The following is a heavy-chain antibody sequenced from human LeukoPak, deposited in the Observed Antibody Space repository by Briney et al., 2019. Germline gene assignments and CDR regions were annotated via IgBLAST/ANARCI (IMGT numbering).Heavy chain of an antibody. D-gene: IGHD3-10*01. J-gene: IGHJ6*03. CDR1: GGTFSSYA. CDR3: ATAYYYGSNYYYYYMDV. V-gene: IGHV1-69*13. Sequence: SVKVSCKASGGTFSSYAISWVRQAPGQGLEWMGGIIPIFGTANYAQKFQGRVTITADESTSTAYMELSSLRSEDTAVYYCATAYYYGSNYYYYYMDVWGKGTTVTISS. CDR2: IIPIFGTA.